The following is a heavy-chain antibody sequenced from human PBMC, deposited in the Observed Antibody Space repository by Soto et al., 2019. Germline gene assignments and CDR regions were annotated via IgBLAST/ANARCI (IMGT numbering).Heavy chain of an antibody. Sequence: SETLSLTCTVSGGSISSSSYYWGWIRQPPGKGLEWIGSIYYSGSTYYNPSLKSRVTISVDTSKNQFSLKLSSVTAADTAVYYCARHRGHSSSQGDYYYGVDVWGQGTTVTVSS. CDR3: ARHRGHSSSQGDYYYGVDV. CDR2: IYYSGST. J-gene: IGHJ6*02. V-gene: IGHV4-39*01. CDR1: GGSISSSSYY. D-gene: IGHD6-13*01.